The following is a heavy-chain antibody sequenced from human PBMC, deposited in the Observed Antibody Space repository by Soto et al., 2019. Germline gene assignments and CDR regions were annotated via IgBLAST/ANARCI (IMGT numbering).Heavy chain of an antibody. CDR2: ISSIGNTI. CDR1: GFILSSYS. CDR3: ARETYFCSGDCYDAFDI. D-gene: IGHD2-21*01. J-gene: IGHJ3*02. Sequence: GGSLRLSCAAPGFILSSYSMNWVRQAPGKGLEWVSYISSIGNTIYYADSVKGRFTISRDNAKNSLYLQMNSLRAEDTAVYYCARETYFCSGDCYDAFDIWGQGTMVTVSS. V-gene: IGHV3-48*01.